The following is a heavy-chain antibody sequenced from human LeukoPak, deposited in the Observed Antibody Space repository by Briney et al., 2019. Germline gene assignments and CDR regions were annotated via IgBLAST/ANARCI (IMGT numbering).Heavy chain of an antibody. CDR2: IYYSGST. J-gene: IGHJ4*02. V-gene: IGHV4-59*01. CDR3: ARRSRGYFDY. Sequence: PSETLSLTCTVSGGSISSYYWSWIRQPPGKGLEWTGYIYYSGSTNYNPSLKSRVTISVDTSKNQFSLKLSSVTAADTAVYYCARRSRGYFDYWGQGTLVTVSS. CDR1: GGSISSYY.